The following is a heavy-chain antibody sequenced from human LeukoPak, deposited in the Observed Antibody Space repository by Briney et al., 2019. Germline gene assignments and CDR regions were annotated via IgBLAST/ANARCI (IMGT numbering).Heavy chain of an antibody. CDR3: ARGTELTRTSGHYSFDY. D-gene: IGHD1-7*01. CDR1: AGSINTYF. V-gene: IGHV4-4*07. Sequence: SETLSLTCTVSAGSINTYFWTWVRQPAGKGLEWIGRISGSGTAFYNPSLESRVTISLDTANYQLFLRMSSVSAADTAVYYCARGTELTRTSGHYSFDYWGQGTLVSVSS. J-gene: IGHJ4*02. CDR2: ISGSGTA.